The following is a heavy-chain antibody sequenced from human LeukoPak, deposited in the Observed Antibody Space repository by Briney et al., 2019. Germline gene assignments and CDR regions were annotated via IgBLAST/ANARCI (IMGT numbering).Heavy chain of an antibody. Sequence: GASVKVSCKASGYTFTSYGISWVRQAPGQGLEWMGWISAYNGNTNYAQKLQGRVTMTTDTSTSTAYMELRSLRSDDTAVYYCARVFESGQTEGYYFDYWGQGTLVTVSS. J-gene: IGHJ4*02. V-gene: IGHV1-18*01. CDR3: ARVFESGQTEGYYFDY. CDR1: GYTFTSYG. CDR2: ISAYNGNT. D-gene: IGHD3-10*01.